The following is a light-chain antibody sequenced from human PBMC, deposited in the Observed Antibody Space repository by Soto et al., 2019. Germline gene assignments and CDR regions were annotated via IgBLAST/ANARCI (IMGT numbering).Light chain of an antibody. CDR3: RSYAGSYSYV. V-gene: IGLV2-11*01. J-gene: IGLJ1*01. Sequence: QSALTQPRSVSGSPGQSVTISCTGTSSDVGGYNYVSWYQQHPGKAPKLMIYDVSKRPSGVPDRFSGSKSGNTASLTISGLQAEDEADYYCRSYAGSYSYVFGTGTNVTVL. CDR2: DVS. CDR1: SSDVGGYNY.